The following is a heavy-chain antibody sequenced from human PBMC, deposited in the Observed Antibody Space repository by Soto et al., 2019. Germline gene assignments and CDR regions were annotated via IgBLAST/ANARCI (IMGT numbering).Heavy chain of an antibody. CDR2: IYYSGST. CDR1: GGSISSYY. J-gene: IGHJ4*02. D-gene: IGHD5-18*01. Sequence: SETLSLTCTVSGGSISSYYWSWIRQPPGKGLEWIGYIYYSGSTNYNPSLKSRVTISVDTSKNQFSLKLSSVTAADTAVYYCARALGYSYGYADYWGQGTLVTVSS. V-gene: IGHV4-59*12. CDR3: ARALGYSYGYADY.